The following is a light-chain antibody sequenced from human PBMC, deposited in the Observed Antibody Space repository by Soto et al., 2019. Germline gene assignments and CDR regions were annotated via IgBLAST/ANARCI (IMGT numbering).Light chain of an antibody. V-gene: IGLV2-14*01. CDR2: EIS. CDR3: SSYTTSHTLV. CDR1: SSDVGASDF. Sequence: QSALTQPASVSESPGQSITISCTGTSSDVGASDFVSWYQQHPGKAPELIIYEISNRPSGVSSRFSGSKSGNTASLTISGLQAEDESDSYCSSYTTSHTLVFGGGTKLTVL. J-gene: IGLJ2*01.